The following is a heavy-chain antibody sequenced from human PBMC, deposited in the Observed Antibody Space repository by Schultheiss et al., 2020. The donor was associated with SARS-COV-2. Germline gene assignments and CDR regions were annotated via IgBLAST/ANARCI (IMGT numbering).Heavy chain of an antibody. CDR1: GFSISSGYY. Sequence: SETLSLTCTVSGFSISSGYYWGWIRQPPGKGLEWIGSIYYSGSTYYNPSLKSRVTISVDTSKNQFSLKLSSVTAADTAVYYCARDARYSYGGDAFDIWGQGTMVTVSS. V-gene: IGHV4-38-2*02. CDR3: ARDARYSYGGDAFDI. D-gene: IGHD5-18*01. CDR2: IYYSGST. J-gene: IGHJ3*02.